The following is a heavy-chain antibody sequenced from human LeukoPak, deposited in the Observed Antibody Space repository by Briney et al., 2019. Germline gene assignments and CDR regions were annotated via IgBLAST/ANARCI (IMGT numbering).Heavy chain of an antibody. CDR1: GFTFSSYW. J-gene: IGHJ4*02. CDR3: ARDRNDFWSGYYDY. CDR2: IKQDGSEK. V-gene: IGHV3-7*01. Sequence: GGSLRLSCADAGFTFSSYWMSWVRQAPGKGLEWVANIKQDGSEKYYVDSVKGRFTISRDNAKNSLYLQMNSLRAEDTAVYYCARDRNDFWSGYYDYWGQGTLVTVSS. D-gene: IGHD3-3*01.